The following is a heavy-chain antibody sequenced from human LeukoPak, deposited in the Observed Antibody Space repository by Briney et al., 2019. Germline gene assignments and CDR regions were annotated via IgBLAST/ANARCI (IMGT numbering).Heavy chain of an antibody. V-gene: IGHV3-48*02. CDR3: ARDPLDY. CDR1: RFTFSSYG. CDR2: ITSSTTI. J-gene: IGHJ4*02. Sequence: SGGSLRLSCAASRFTFSSYGMNWVRQAPGKGLEWVSYITSSTTIFYADSVKGRFTISRDNAKDSLYLQTSSLRDEDTAMYYCARDPLDYWGQGTLVTVSS.